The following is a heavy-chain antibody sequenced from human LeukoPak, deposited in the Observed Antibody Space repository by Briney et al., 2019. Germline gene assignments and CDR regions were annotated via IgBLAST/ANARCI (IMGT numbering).Heavy chain of an antibody. Sequence: SVKVSCKASGGTFSSYAISWVRQAPGQGLEWMGRIIPILGIANYAQKFQGRVTITADKSTSTAYMELSSLRSEDTAVYYCAREGLNCSSTSCYTGREALDYWGQGTLVTVSS. CDR2: IIPILGIA. CDR3: AREGLNCSSTSCYTGREALDY. D-gene: IGHD2-2*02. CDR1: GGTFSSYA. V-gene: IGHV1-69*04. J-gene: IGHJ4*02.